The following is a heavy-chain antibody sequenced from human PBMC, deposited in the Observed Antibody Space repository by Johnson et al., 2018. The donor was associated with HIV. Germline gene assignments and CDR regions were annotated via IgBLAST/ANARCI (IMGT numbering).Heavy chain of an antibody. D-gene: IGHD1-1*01. CDR2: ISGSGGST. V-gene: IGHV3-23*04. CDR3: AKVGNNDNDDHHDGFDI. Sequence: VQLVESGGGVVQPGGSLRLSCAASGFTFSSYGMSWVRQAPGKGLEWVSAISGSGGSTYYADSVKGRFTISRDNSRNTLFLHMNSLRVDDTAVYYCAKVGNNDNDDHHDGFDIGGRGTVVTVSS. J-gene: IGHJ3*02. CDR1: GFTFSSYG.